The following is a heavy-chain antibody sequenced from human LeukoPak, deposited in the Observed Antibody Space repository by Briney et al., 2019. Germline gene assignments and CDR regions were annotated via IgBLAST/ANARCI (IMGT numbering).Heavy chain of an antibody. Sequence: SETLPLTCTVSGGSISSYYWSWIRQPPGKGLEWIGYIYYSGSTNYNPSLKSRVTISVDTSKNQFSLKLSSVTAADTAVYYCARADFRGYSSFDYWGQGTLVTVSS. CDR1: GGSISSYY. J-gene: IGHJ4*02. V-gene: IGHV4-59*01. CDR3: ARADFRGYSSFDY. CDR2: IYYSGST. D-gene: IGHD5-18*01.